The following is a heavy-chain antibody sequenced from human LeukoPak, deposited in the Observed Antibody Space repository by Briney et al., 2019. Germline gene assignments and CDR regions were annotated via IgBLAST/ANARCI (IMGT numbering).Heavy chain of an antibody. CDR1: GFTFSSYA. D-gene: IGHD5-12*01. CDR3: ARGISRYSYMDV. V-gene: IGHV3-64*01. Sequence: GGSLRLSCAASGFTFSSYAMHWVRQAPGKGLEYVSAISSNGGSTYYANSVKGRFTISRDNSKNTLYLQMGSLRAEDMAVYYCARGISRYSYMDVWGRGTTVTVSS. J-gene: IGHJ6*03. CDR2: ISSNGGST.